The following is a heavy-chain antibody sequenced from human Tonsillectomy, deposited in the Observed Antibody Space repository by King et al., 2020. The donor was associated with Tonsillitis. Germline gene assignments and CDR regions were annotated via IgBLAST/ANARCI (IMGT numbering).Heavy chain of an antibody. D-gene: IGHD3-3*01. CDR1: GFTFSSYA. V-gene: IGHV3-23*01. J-gene: IGHJ4*02. Sequence: EVQLLESGGGLVQPGGALRLTCAASGFTFSSYAMSWVRQAPGKGLEWVSAISGSGGSTYYADSVKGRFTISRDNSKNKLYLQMNSLRAEDTAVYYCAKDTAITIFGVKLEFDYWGQGTLVTVSS. CDR3: AKDTAITIFGVKLEFDY. CDR2: ISGSGGST.